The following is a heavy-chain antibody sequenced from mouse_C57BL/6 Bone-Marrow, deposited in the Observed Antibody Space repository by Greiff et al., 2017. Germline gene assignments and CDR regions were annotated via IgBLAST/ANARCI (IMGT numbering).Heavy chain of an antibody. D-gene: IGHD2-1*01. J-gene: IGHJ2*01. V-gene: IGHV5-4*01. CDR2: ISDGGSYT. CDR3: ARDRINGNLFDY. CDR1: GFTFSSYA. Sequence: EVKLVESGGGLVKPGGSLKLSCAASGFTFSSYAMSWVRQTPEKRLEWVATISDGGSYTYYPDNVKGRFTISRDNAKNNLYLQMRHLKSEDTAMYYCARDRINGNLFDYWGQGTTLTVSS.